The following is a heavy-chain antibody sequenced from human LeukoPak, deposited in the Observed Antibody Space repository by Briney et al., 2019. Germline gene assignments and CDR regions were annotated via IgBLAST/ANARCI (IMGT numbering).Heavy chain of an antibody. D-gene: IGHD3-10*01. Sequence: ASVKVSCTASGYTFTSYDINWVRQATGQGLEWMGWMNPNSGNTGYAQKFQGRVTMTRNTSISTAYMELSSLRSEDTAVYYCARKLVPAMVRGVIRTFPYDYWGQGTLVTVSS. J-gene: IGHJ4*02. CDR3: ARKLVPAMVRGVIRTFPYDY. CDR2: MNPNSGNT. CDR1: GYTFTSYD. V-gene: IGHV1-8*01.